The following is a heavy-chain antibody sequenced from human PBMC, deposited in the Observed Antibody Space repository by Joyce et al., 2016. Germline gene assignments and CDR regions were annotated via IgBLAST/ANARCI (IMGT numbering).Heavy chain of an antibody. Sequence: QVQLVESGGGVVQHGRSLRLSCAASGFTFGRNAINWGRQAPGAGLQWVALSSFDGRTFYGVSVNGRFILARYNSKNTVYLQMNSLRTEDTAVYYCAISNNTSWHNFDFCGQGTLVTVSS. CDR2: SSFDGRT. V-gene: IGHV3-30*03. J-gene: IGHJ4*02. CDR3: AISNNTSWHNFDF. CDR1: GFTFGRNA. D-gene: IGHD2-2*01.